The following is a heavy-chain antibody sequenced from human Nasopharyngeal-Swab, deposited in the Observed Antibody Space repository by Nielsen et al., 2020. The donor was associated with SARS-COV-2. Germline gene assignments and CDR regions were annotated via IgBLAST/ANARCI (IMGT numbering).Heavy chain of an antibody. Sequence: GGSLRLSCAASGFTFSSYGMHWVRQAPGKGLEWVAVISYDGSNKYYADSVKGRFTISRDNSKNTLYLQMNSLRAEDTALYYCAKVKSGTSYDAFDIWGQGTMVTVSS. CDR1: GFTFSSYG. CDR2: ISYDGSNK. V-gene: IGHV3-30*18. CDR3: AKVKSGTSYDAFDI. D-gene: IGHD1-26*01. J-gene: IGHJ3*02.